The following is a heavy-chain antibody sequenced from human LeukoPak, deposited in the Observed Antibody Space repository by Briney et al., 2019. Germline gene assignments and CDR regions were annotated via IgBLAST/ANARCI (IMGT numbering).Heavy chain of an antibody. V-gene: IGHV4-30-2*01. CDR1: GGSISSGLYS. CDR3: ARIPARSNWFDP. CDR2: IYHTGST. Sequence: SETLSLTCDVSGGSISSGLYSWSWIRQPLGKGLEWIGYIYHTGSTYYNPSPKSRVTISVDTSKNQFSLRLSSVTAADTAVYYCARIPARSNWFDPWGQGTLVTVSS. J-gene: IGHJ5*02. D-gene: IGHD6-25*01.